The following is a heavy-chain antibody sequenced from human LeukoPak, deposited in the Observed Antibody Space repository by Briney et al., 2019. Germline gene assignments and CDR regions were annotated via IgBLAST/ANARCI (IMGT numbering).Heavy chain of an antibody. CDR1: GFTFSSYA. V-gene: IGHV3-23*01. Sequence: GGSLRLSCAAYGFTFSSYAMSWVRQAPGKELEWVSAISGSGGSTYYADSVKGRFTISRDNSKNTLYLQMNSLRAEDTAVYYCAKGGAVRAVMGFDYWGQGTLVTVSS. J-gene: IGHJ4*02. CDR3: AKGGAVRAVMGFDY. D-gene: IGHD6-19*01. CDR2: ISGSGGST.